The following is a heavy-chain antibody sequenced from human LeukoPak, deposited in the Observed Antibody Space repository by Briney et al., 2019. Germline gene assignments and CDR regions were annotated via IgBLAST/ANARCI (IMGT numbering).Heavy chain of an antibody. J-gene: IGHJ3*02. CDR1: GGSISSGDYY. CDR2: IYYSGST. Sequence: SETLSLTCTVSGGSISSGDYYWSWIRQPPGKGLEWIGYIYYSGSTYYNPSLKSRVTISVDRSKNQFSLKLSSVTAADTAVYYCARVISSDCTNGVCYLSQGVAFDIWGQGTMVTVCS. V-gene: IGHV4-30-4*01. CDR3: ARVISSDCTNGVCYLSQGVAFDI. D-gene: IGHD2-8*01.